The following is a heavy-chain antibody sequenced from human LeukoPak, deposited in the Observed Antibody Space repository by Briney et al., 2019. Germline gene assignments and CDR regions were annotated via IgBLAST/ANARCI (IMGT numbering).Heavy chain of an antibody. CDR2: ISGSGGST. CDR3: AKRSDYGGNWNHFDY. CDR1: GFTFSSYV. D-gene: IGHD4-23*01. V-gene: IGHV3-23*01. J-gene: IGHJ4*02. Sequence: GGSLRLSCAASGFTFSSYVMSWVRQAPGRGLEWVSAISGSGGSTSYADSVKGRFTISRDNSKNTLYLQMNSLRAEDTAVYYCAKRSDYGGNWNHFDYWGQGTLVTVSS.